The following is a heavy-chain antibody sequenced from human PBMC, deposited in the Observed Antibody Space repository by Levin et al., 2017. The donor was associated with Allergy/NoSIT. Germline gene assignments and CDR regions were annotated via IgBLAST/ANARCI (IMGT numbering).Heavy chain of an antibody. D-gene: IGHD3-22*01. J-gene: IGHJ6*02. Sequence: GGSLRLSCAASGFTFSSYWMHWVRQAPGKGLVWVSRINSDGSSTSYADSVKGRFTISRDNAKNTLYLQMNSLRAEDTAVYYCARVGDSSGYYYYGMDVWGQGTTVTVSS. CDR1: GFTFSSYW. CDR3: ARVGDSSGYYYYGMDV. V-gene: IGHV3-74*01. CDR2: INSDGSST.